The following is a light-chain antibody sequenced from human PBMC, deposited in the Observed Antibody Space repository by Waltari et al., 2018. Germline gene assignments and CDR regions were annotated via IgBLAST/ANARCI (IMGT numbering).Light chain of an antibody. CDR2: TAS. J-gene: IGKJ4*01. CDR1: QAIRNW. CDR3: QQANSFPLT. Sequence: DIQMTQSPSSVSASVGDRVTITCRASQAIRNWLTWYQHKPGQAPKLLIYTASTLHSGVPSRFSGSGSGTDFTLTISSLQPEDFATYYCQQANSFPLTFGGGTKVEI. V-gene: IGKV1-12*01.